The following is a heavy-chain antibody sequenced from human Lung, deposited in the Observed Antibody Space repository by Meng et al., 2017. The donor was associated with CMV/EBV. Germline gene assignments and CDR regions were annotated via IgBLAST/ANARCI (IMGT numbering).Heavy chain of an antibody. J-gene: IGHJ5*02. CDR2: TSSDGSRK. V-gene: IGHV3-30*04. CDR1: GFTFRTYV. Sequence: GESLKISCAASGFTFRTYVMHWVRQAPGKGLEWVAVTSSDGSRKYYADFVKGRFTISRDNSKNTLYLQLNSLRTEDTAVYYCAGDQKEEGNNWFDPWGQGTLVTVSS. CDR3: AGDQKEEGNNWFDP.